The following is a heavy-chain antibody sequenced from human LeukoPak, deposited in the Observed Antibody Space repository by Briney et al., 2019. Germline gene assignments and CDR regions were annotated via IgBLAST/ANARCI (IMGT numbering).Heavy chain of an antibody. CDR2: IIPIFGTT. Sequence: SVKVSCKASGGTFSSYAISWVRQAPGQGLEWMGGIIPIFGTTNYAQKFQGRVTITADKSTSTAYMELRSLRSDDTAVYYCARDATGTAGTFVTPFDYWGQGTLVTVSS. D-gene: IGHD2/OR15-2a*01. CDR3: ARDATGTAGTFVTPFDY. CDR1: GGTFSSYA. V-gene: IGHV1-69*06. J-gene: IGHJ4*02.